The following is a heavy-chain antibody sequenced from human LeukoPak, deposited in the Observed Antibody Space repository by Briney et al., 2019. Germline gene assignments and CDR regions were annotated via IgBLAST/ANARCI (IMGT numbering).Heavy chain of an antibody. J-gene: IGHJ6*03. V-gene: IGHV3-64*01. Sequence: GGSLRLSCAASGFTFSSYAMHWVRQAPGKGLEYVSAISSNGGSTYYANSVKGRFTISRDNSKNTLYLQMGSLRAEDMAVYYCVKPHYYYYYMDVWGKGTTVTVSS. CDR3: VKPHYYYYYMDV. CDR2: ISSNGGST. CDR1: GFTFSSYA.